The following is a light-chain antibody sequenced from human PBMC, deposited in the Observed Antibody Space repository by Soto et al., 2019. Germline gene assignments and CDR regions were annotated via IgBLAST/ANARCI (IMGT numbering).Light chain of an antibody. CDR2: RAS. CDR3: QQYTAYPVT. J-gene: IGKJ5*01. CDR1: QNIRSS. Sequence: DIQMTQSPSALSASVGDSVTITCRASQNIRSSLAWYQQKPGNAPKLLISRASTLESGVPSGFSGSGSGTEFTLTISSLQPDDFPTYYCQQYTAYPVTFGRGTRLDIK. V-gene: IGKV1-5*03.